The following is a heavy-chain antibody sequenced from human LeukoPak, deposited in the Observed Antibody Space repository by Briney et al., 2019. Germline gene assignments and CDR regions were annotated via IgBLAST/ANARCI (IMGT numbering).Heavy chain of an antibody. CDR2: ISSRSSSI. V-gene: IGHV3-48*02. Sequence: TGGSLRLSCAASGFTFSDYSINWVRQAPGKGLEWVSFISSRSSSIYYADSVKGRFTISGDNAKKSLYLQMNSLRDEDTAVYYCAGVGYDILTGFHYWGQGTLVTVSS. CDR1: GFTFSDYS. D-gene: IGHD3-9*01. J-gene: IGHJ4*02. CDR3: AGVGYDILTGFHY.